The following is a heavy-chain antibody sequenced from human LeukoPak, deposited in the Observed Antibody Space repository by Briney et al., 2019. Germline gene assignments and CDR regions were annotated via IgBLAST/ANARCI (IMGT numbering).Heavy chain of an antibody. CDR1: GFTFSSYS. J-gene: IGHJ4*02. V-gene: IGHV3-21*01. Sequence: GGSLRLSCAASGFTFSSYSMNWVRQAPGKGLEWVSSISSGSSYIYYADSVKGRFTISRDNAKNSLYLQMNSLRAEDTAVYYCARDRGGYYYGSGSYWVDYWGQGTLVTVSS. CDR3: ARDRGGYYYGSGSYWVDY. CDR2: ISSGSSYI. D-gene: IGHD3-10*01.